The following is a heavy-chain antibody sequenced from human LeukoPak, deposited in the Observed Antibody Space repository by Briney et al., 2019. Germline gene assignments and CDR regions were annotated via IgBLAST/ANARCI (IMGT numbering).Heavy chain of an antibody. CDR2: IIPILGIA. CDR1: GGTFSSYA. Sequence: SVKVSCKASGGTFSSYAISWVRQAPGQGLEWMGRIIPILGIANYAQKFQGRVTITADKSTSTAYMELSSLRSEDTAVYYCARDRGYSGYDLDYCDYWGQGTLVTVSS. V-gene: IGHV1-69*04. D-gene: IGHD5-12*01. J-gene: IGHJ4*02. CDR3: ARDRGYSGYDLDYCDY.